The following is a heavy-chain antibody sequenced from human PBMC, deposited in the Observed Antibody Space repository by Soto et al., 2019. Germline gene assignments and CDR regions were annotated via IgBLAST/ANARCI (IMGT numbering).Heavy chain of an antibody. D-gene: IGHD5-18*01. CDR1: GFTFNNYW. CDR3: ARGEGDYNEGDGYLARH. CDR2: IKSDGSGT. J-gene: IGHJ4*02. Sequence: EVQLVESGGGLVQPGGSLRLSCAASGFTFNNYWMHWVRQAPGKGLVWVSRIKSDGSGTYYADSVKGRLTISRDNPKNTLYLKMNSLRVEDTAVYYCARGEGDYNEGDGYLARHWGQGTLVTVSS. V-gene: IGHV3-74*01.